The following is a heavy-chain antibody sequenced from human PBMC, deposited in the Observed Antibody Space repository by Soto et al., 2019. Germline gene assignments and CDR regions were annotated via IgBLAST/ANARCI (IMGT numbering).Heavy chain of an antibody. V-gene: IGHV1-2*04. CDR2: INPNSGGT. D-gene: IGHD5-18*01. J-gene: IGHJ3*02. Sequence: ASVKVSCKASGYTFTGYYMHWVRQAPGQGLEWMGWINPNSGGTNYAQKFQGWVTMTRDTSISTAYMELSRLRSDDTAVYYCAREGTLSEDTAMVNHAFDIWGQGTMVTVSS. CDR1: GYTFTGYY. CDR3: AREGTLSEDTAMVNHAFDI.